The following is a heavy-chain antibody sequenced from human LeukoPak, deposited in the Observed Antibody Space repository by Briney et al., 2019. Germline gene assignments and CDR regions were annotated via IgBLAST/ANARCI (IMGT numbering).Heavy chain of an antibody. CDR3: ARGQWELPKLDY. Sequence: SETLSLTCAVSGYSISSGYYWGWIRQPPGKGLEWIGSIYHSGSTYYNPSLKSRVTISVDTSKNQFSLKLSSVTAADTAVYYCARGQWELPKLDYWGQGTLDTVSS. CDR2: IYHSGST. V-gene: IGHV4-38-2*01. CDR1: GYSISSGYY. J-gene: IGHJ4*02. D-gene: IGHD1-26*01.